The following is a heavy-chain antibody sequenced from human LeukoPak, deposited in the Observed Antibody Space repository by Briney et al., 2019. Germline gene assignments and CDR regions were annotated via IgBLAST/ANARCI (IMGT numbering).Heavy chain of an antibody. D-gene: IGHD1-1*01. CDR2: ISSSSSYI. V-gene: IGHV3-21*01. CDR3: ARDSPRTTRDY. CDR1: GFTFSIYS. J-gene: IGHJ4*02. Sequence: GRCLRPSRAASGFTFSIYSMNSVRQAPGKGLEWVSSISSSSSYIYYADSVKGRFTISRVNAKNSLYLQMNSLRAEDTAVYYCARDSPRTTRDYWGQGTLVTVSS.